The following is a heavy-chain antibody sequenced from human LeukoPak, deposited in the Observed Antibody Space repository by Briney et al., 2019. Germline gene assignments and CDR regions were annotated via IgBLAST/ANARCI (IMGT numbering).Heavy chain of an antibody. CDR1: GFTFTSYA. V-gene: IGHV3-23*01. D-gene: IGHD3-22*01. CDR3: VKDDSYYYDTSTYVA. J-gene: IGHJ5*02. Sequence: PGGSLRLSCAASGFTFTSYAMSRVRQAPGKGLEWVSGISGSNGGSTYYADSVKGRFTISRDNSKNTLYLQMSSLRAEDTAVYHCVKDDSYYYDTSTYVAWGQGTLVTVSS. CDR2: ISGSNGGST.